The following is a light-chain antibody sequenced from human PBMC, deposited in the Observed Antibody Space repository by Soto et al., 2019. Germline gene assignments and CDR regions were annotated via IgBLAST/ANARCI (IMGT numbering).Light chain of an antibody. CDR1: QTIKEW. J-gene: IGKJ2*03. Sequence: DIQMTQSPSTLSASVGERVTITCRASQTIKEWLAWYQQKIGKAPKVLIYQASTLASAVPSRFSGSGSGTTFTLTISSLQPDDSATYYCQHYNSYPYSFGQGTKLEI. CDR2: QAS. CDR3: QHYNSYPYS. V-gene: IGKV1-5*03.